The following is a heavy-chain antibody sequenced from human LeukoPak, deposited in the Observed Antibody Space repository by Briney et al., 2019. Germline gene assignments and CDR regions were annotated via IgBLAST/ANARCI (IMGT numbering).Heavy chain of an antibody. D-gene: IGHD2-21*01. CDR2: VLSGGGRT. CDR3: AKDAIYGDGYWEFDY. CDR1: GFNFGGYS. V-gene: IGHV3-23*03. Sequence: GGSLRLSCEGSGFNFGGYSMSWVRQAPGKGLEWVSGVLSGGGRTYADAVKGRFTISRDNSRSTLYLQMNSLRAEDTAVYYCAKDAIYGDGYWEFDYWGQGTLVTVSS. J-gene: IGHJ4*02.